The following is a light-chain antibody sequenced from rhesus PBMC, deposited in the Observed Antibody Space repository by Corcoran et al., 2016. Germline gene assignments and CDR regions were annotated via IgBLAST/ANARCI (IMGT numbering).Light chain of an antibody. J-gene: IGKJ4*01. V-gene: IGKV3S9*01. CDR1: QSVNNY. CDR2: GTS. CDR3: QHFSTWPQ. Sequence: EIVMTQSPATLSLVPGERATLPFRASQSVNNYVAWYQQTPGQAPRLLIYGTSNRATGLPDSFSGSWAVTDFSLTISSLGSEVIAVYCYQHFSTWPQFSGGTRVEI.